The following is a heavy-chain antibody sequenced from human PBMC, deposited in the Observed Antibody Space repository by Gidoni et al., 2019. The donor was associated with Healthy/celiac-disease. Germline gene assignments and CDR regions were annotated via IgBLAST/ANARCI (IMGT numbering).Heavy chain of an antibody. CDR1: GYSFTSYW. D-gene: IGHD6-13*01. Sequence: EVQLVQSGAEVKKPGESLKISCKGSGYSFTSYWIGWVRQMPGKGLEWMGIIYPGDSDTRYSPSFQGQVTISADKSISTAYLQWSSLKASDTAMYYCARPSSSWSEYHYLDYWGQGTLVTVSS. J-gene: IGHJ4*02. CDR3: ARPSSSWSEYHYLDY. CDR2: IYPGDSDT. V-gene: IGHV5-51*01.